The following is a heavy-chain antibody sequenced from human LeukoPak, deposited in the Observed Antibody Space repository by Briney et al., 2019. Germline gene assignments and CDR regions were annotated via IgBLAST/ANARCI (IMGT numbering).Heavy chain of an antibody. D-gene: IGHD7-27*01. CDR3: ARLTANWGSRYYYYGMDV. Sequence: PSETLSLTRTVSGGSISSYYWSWIRQPPGKGLEWIGYIYYSGSTNYNPSLKSRVTISVDTSKNQFSLKLSSVTAADTAVYYCARLTANWGSRYYYYGMDVWGKGTTVTVSS. CDR2: IYYSGST. J-gene: IGHJ6*04. V-gene: IGHV4-59*01. CDR1: GGSISSYY.